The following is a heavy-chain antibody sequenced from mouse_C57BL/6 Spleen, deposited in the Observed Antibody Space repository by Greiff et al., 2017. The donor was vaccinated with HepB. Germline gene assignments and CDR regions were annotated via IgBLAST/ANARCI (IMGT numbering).Heavy chain of an antibody. CDR2: IDPEDGDT. Sequence: VRLKQSGAELVRPGASVKLSCTASGFNIKDYYMHWVKQRPEQGLEWIGRIDPEDGDTEYAPKFQGKATMTADTSSNTAYLQLSSLTSEDTAVYYCTTRWSLTGNYFDYWGQGTTLTVSS. CDR3: TTRWSLTGNYFDY. D-gene: IGHD1-1*02. CDR1: GFNIKDYY. J-gene: IGHJ2*01. V-gene: IGHV14-1*01.